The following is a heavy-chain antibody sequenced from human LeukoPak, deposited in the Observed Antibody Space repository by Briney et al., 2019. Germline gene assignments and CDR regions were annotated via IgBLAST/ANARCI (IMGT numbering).Heavy chain of an antibody. J-gene: IGHJ4*02. CDR2: ISSSGSTI. V-gene: IGHV3-11*04. CDR3: ARDLQSLAAGFDC. CDR1: GFTFSDYY. Sequence: GGSLRLSWAASGFTFSDYYMSWVRQARGKGLEWVSYISSSGSTIYYADCVKGRFTISRDNAKNSLYLQMNSLRAEDTAVYYCARDLQSLAAGFDCWGQGSLVSVSS. D-gene: IGHD6-19*01.